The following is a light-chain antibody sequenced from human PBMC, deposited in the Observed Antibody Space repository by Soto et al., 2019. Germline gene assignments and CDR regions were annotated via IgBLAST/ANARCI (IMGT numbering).Light chain of an antibody. CDR1: SSDIGAYNH. V-gene: IGLV2-14*01. CDR3: SSYTTTDTWV. CDR2: EVT. J-gene: IGLJ3*02. Sequence: QSVLTQPSSVSGSPGQSITISCTGTSSDIGAYNHVSWYQKYPGKAPTLMIYEVTNRPSGVSSRFSVSKSGNTASLTISGLQAEDEGDYYCSSYTTTDTWVFGGGTKVTVL.